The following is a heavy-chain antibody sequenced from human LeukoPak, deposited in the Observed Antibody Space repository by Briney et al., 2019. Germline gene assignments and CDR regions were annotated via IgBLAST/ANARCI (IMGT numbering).Heavy chain of an antibody. V-gene: IGHV4-30-2*03. J-gene: IGHJ6*03. D-gene: IGHD6-19*01. CDR2: IYYSGST. CDR3: ARQPEGWYGSYYYYMDV. CDR1: GGSISSGGYS. Sequence: SETLSLTCAVSGGSISSGGYSWSWIRQPPGKGLEWIGYIYYSGSTYYNPSLKSRVTISVDTSKNQFSLKLSSVTAADTAVYYCARQPEGWYGSYYYYMDVWGKGTTVTISS.